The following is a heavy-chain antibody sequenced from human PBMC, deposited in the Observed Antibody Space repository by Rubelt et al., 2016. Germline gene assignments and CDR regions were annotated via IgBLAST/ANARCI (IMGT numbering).Heavy chain of an antibody. CDR3: ARDNLGYGESKWFDP. CDR2: IWSDGSNK. Sequence: VRQAPGKGLEWVAVIWSDGSNKYYVDSVKGRFTISRDNSKNRLFLKMNILRAEDTAVYYCARDNLGYGESKWFDPWGQGALVTVAS. D-gene: IGHD3-22*01. V-gene: IGHV3-33*01. J-gene: IGHJ5*02.